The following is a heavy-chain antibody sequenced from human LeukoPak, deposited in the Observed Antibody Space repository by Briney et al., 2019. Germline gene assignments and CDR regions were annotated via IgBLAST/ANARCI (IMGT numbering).Heavy chain of an antibody. CDR2: TYYRSRWFN. CDR1: GDSVSSNSAI. Sequence: SQTLSLTCAISGDSVSSNSAIWNWLRQSPSRGLEWLGRTYYRSRWFNDYALFVKSRITINPDTSKNQFSLQLNSVTPEDTAVYYFALGDAFDIWGQGTRVTVSS. J-gene: IGHJ3*02. CDR3: ALGDAFDI. D-gene: IGHD4/OR15-4a*01. V-gene: IGHV6-1*01.